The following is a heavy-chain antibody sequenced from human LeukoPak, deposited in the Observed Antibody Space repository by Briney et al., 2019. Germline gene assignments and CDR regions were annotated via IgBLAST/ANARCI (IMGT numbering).Heavy chain of an antibody. V-gene: IGHV3-23*01. CDR1: GFTFSSYA. J-gene: IGHJ4*02. CDR3: AKDRSGYSYGWYY. Sequence: GGSLRLSCAASGFTFSSYAMSWVRQAPGKGLEWGSAISGSGGSTYYADSVKGRFTISRDNSKNTLYLQMNSLRAEDTAVYYCAKDRSGYSYGWYYWGQGTLVTVSS. D-gene: IGHD5-18*01. CDR2: ISGSGGST.